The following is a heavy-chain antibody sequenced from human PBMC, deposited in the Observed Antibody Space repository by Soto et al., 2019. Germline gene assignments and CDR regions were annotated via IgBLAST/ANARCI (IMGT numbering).Heavy chain of an antibody. J-gene: IGHJ4*02. Sequence: SQTLSLTCAISGDSVSSKSAAWNWIRQAPSGGLEWLGRTYYRSKWSTDYAVSLRGRITVNPDSSKNQFSLRLTSVTPEDTAVYYCARALAGSYDYWGQGTLVTVSS. D-gene: IGHD3-10*01. CDR3: ARALAGSYDY. CDR1: GDSVSSKSAA. CDR2: TYYRSKWST. V-gene: IGHV6-1*01.